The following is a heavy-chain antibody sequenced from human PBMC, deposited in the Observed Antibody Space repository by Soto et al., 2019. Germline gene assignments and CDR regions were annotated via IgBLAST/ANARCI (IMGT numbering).Heavy chain of an antibody. Sequence: VDLVQSGTEVKKPGSSVKVSCRASGGSLNTFVIIWVRQAPGQGLEWMGGIIPAFGTPNYAQKFQGRATITADESMSTVFMELSSLIGEGTGVYWCAKVVTKSTGGWGQGALVTVSA. V-gene: IGHV1-69*01. CDR2: IIPAFGTP. D-gene: IGHD1-26*01. CDR3: AKVVTKSTGG. J-gene: IGHJ4*02. CDR1: GGSLNTFV.